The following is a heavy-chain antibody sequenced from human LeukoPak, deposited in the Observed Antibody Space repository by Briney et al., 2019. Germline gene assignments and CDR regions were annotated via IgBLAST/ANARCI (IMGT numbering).Heavy chain of an antibody. CDR1: GFTFSSYA. V-gene: IGHV3-64*01. D-gene: IGHD6-6*01. CDR2: ISSNGGST. CDR3: ARPSSSSPNQFEY. Sequence: PGGSLRLSCAASGFTFSSYAMHWVRQAPGKGLEYVSAISSNGGSTYYANSVKGRFTISRDNSKNTLYLQMGSLRAEDMAVYYCARPSSSSPNQFEYWGQGTLVTVSS. J-gene: IGHJ4*02.